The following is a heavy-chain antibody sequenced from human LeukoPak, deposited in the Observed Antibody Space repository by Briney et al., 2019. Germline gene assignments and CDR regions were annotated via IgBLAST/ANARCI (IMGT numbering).Heavy chain of an antibody. CDR2: IYPGDSDT. Sequence: GESLKISCKGSGYSFTSYWIGWVRQMPGKGLEWMAIIYPGDSDTRYSPSFQGQVTISADKSISTAYLQWSSLKASDTAMYYCARGNKYSYALEYYFDYWGQGTLVTVSS. V-gene: IGHV5-51*01. J-gene: IGHJ4*02. D-gene: IGHD5-18*01. CDR1: GYSFTSYW. CDR3: ARGNKYSYALEYYFDY.